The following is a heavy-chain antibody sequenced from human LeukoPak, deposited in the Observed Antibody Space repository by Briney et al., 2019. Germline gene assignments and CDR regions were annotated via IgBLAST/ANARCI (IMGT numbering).Heavy chain of an antibody. Sequence: SETLSLTCTVSGDSVSSGTYYWSWVRQPPGKGLEWIGFISYSGSTNYNPSLKSRITISVDMSKNQFSPKVRSVTAADTAVYYCARGPYVWGQGTMVTVSS. CDR2: ISYSGST. CDR1: GDSVSSGTYY. J-gene: IGHJ3*01. CDR3: ARGPYV. V-gene: IGHV4-61*01.